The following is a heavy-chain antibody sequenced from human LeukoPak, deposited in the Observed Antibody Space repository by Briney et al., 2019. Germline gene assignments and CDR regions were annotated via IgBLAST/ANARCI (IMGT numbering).Heavy chain of an antibody. V-gene: IGHV4-4*02. CDR1: SGSISSTNW. D-gene: IGHD4-17*01. Sequence: SGTLSLTCAVSSGSISSTNWWTWVRQPPGKGLEWIGEIYHSGSTNYNPSLKSRVTISVNKSKNQFSLKLSSVTAADTAVYYCVSTGGDYGDSRYYFDSWGQGTLVTVSS. CDR2: IYHSGST. J-gene: IGHJ4*02. CDR3: VSTGGDYGDSRYYFDS.